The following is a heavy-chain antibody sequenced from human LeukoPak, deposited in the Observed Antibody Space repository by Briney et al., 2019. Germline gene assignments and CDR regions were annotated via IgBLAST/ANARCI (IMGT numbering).Heavy chain of an antibody. CDR1: GFTFSNYW. CDR3: ARVDREKGFDY. V-gene: IGHV3-74*01. CDR2: INSDGINT. D-gene: IGHD1-14*01. Sequence: GGSLRLSCAASGFTFSNYWMHWVRQAPGKGLVWVSRINSDGINTSYADSVKGRFTISRDNAKNTLYLQMNILRTEDTAVYYCARVDREKGFDYWGQGTLVTVSS. J-gene: IGHJ4*02.